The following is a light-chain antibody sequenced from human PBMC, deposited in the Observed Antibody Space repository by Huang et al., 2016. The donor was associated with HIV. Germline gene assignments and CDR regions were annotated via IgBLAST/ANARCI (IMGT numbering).Light chain of an antibody. CDR1: RSVSST. Sequence: IVMTQSPATLSVSPGERVTVSCRANRSVSSTLAWYQQRPGQAPRLLIYGSSTRAPGIPARFSGSGSVTDFSLTISSLQSEDFALYYCQQYNNWLLSFGGGTRVDI. CDR2: GSS. CDR3: QQYNNWLLS. J-gene: IGKJ4*01. V-gene: IGKV3-15*01.